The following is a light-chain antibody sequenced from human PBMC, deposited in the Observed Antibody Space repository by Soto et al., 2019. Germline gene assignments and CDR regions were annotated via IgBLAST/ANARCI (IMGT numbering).Light chain of an antibody. J-gene: IGKJ5*01. V-gene: IGKV1-9*01. Sequence: DILLTQSPSSLSVSLGDRATLTCRPSQDISSYLAWYQQKPGKAPQFLIYAAATLRAGVPSRFSDSGSGTEFTLTSSSLQPEDSANYYCQQLSDYPITFGQGTRLEIK. CDR1: QDISSY. CDR3: QQLSDYPIT. CDR2: AAA.